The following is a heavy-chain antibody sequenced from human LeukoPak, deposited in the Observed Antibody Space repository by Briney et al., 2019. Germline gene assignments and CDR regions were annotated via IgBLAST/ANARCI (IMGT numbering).Heavy chain of an antibody. V-gene: IGHV3-21*01. J-gene: IGHJ4*02. CDR2: IGPTGTDR. CDR1: GFTFSSCG. D-gene: IGHD1-14*01. CDR3: ATETIGRHYDY. Sequence: GGSLRLSCAASGFTFSSCGFNWVRQAPGKGLEWVSSIGPTGTDRYYAASVRGRFTISRDNAKNSMYLQMDSLRDEDTAVYYCATETIGRHYDYWGQGTLLTVSS.